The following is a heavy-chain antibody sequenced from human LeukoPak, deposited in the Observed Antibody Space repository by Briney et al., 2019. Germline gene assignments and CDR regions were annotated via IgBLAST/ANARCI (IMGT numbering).Heavy chain of an antibody. Sequence: SETLSLTCAVSGYSISSGYYWGWIRQPPGNGLEWIGSIYHSGSTYYNPSLKSRVTISVDTSKNQFSLKLSSVTAADTAVYYCASRAVADVDYWGQGTLVTVSS. D-gene: IGHD6-19*01. CDR3: ASRAVADVDY. J-gene: IGHJ4*02. CDR1: GYSISSGYY. V-gene: IGHV4-38-2*01. CDR2: IYHSGST.